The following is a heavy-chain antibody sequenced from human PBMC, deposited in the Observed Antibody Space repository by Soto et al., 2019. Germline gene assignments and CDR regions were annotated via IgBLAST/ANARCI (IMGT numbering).Heavy chain of an antibody. D-gene: IGHD2-8*01. CDR2: ISSSSSYI. Sequence: PVGSLRLSCASSVFTFSSYSMNCVRHSPGKWLEWVSSISSSSSYIYYADSVKGRFTISRDNAENSLYLQMNSLRAEDTAVYYCASSDCTNGVCYDGALDIWGQGTMVNVS. J-gene: IGHJ3*02. CDR3: ASSDCTNGVCYDGALDI. V-gene: IGHV3-21*01. CDR1: VFTFSSYS.